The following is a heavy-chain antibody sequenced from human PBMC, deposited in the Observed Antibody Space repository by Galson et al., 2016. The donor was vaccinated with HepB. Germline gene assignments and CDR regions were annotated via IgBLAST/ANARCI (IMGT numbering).Heavy chain of an antibody. Sequence: TLSLTCSFSGGTISSYDLYWSWIRQPAGKGLEWIGRIYASGIAHYNPSLKSRVSVSIDTSKDQVSLKLTSVTAADTAVYYCAREFTYWGQGTLVTVSS. V-gene: IGHV4-61*02. J-gene: IGHJ4*02. CDR2: IYASGIA. CDR1: GGTISSYDLY. CDR3: AREFTY.